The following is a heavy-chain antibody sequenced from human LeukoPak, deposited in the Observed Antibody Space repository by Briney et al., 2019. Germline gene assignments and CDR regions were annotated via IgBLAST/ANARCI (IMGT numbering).Heavy chain of an antibody. CDR3: ARGKGMYYYYGMDV. CDR1: GGSFSGYY. J-gene: IGHJ6*02. CDR2: INHSGST. Sequence: SETLSLTCAVYGGSFSGYYWSWIRQPPGKGLEWIGEINHSGSTNYNPSLKSRVTISVDTSKNQFSLKLSSVTAADTAVYYCARGKGMYYYYGMDVWGQGTTVTVSS. V-gene: IGHV4-34*01.